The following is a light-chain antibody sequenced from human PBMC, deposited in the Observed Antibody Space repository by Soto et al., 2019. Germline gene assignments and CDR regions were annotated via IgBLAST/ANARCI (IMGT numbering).Light chain of an antibody. Sequence: IRMTQSPSSLSASVGDRVSITCRASQDIERWLAWYQQKPGEAPKVLIYAASSLQSGVPSRFSGSGSGTDFSLTISSLQPEDFATYYCKRSKSFPLTFGGGTKVDIK. CDR2: AAS. V-gene: IGKV1-12*01. CDR3: KRSKSFPLT. CDR1: QDIERW. J-gene: IGKJ4*01.